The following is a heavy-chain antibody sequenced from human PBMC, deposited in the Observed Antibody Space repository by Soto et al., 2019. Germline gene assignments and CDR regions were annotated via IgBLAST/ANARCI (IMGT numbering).Heavy chain of an antibody. CDR2: ISWNSGSI. CDR1: GFTFDDYA. Sequence: EVQLVESGGGLVQPGRSLRLSCAASGFTFDDYAMHWVRQAPGKGLEWVSGISWNSGSIGYADSVKGRFTISRDNAKNSLYLHMNSLRAEDTALYYCAKAGAGTGVYYGMDVWGQGTTVTVSS. D-gene: IGHD6-13*01. V-gene: IGHV3-9*01. CDR3: AKAGAGTGVYYGMDV. J-gene: IGHJ6*02.